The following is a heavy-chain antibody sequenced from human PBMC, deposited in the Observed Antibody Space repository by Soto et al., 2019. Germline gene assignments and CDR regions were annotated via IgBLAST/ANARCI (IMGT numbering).Heavy chain of an antibody. V-gene: IGHV1-69*13. Sequence: VASVKVSCKASGGTFSSYAISWVRQAPGQGLEWMGGIIPIFGTANYAQKFQGRVTITADESTSTAYMELSSLRSEDTAVYYCATEGYSSSWYQGYNWFDPWGQGTLVTVSS. D-gene: IGHD6-13*01. CDR2: IIPIFGTA. J-gene: IGHJ5*02. CDR3: ATEGYSSSWYQGYNWFDP. CDR1: GGTFSSYA.